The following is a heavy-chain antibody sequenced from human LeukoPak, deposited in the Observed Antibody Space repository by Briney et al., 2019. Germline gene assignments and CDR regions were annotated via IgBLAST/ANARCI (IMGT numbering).Heavy chain of an antibody. CDR3: ASAPGIAAAGMFY. J-gene: IGHJ4*02. V-gene: IGHV1-69*13. Sequence: SVKVSCKASGYTFTSYAISWVRQAPGQGLEWMGGIIPIFGATNYAQKFQGRVTISADESTSTAYMELSSLRSEDTAVYYCASAPGIAAAGMFYWGQGTLVTVSS. D-gene: IGHD6-13*01. CDR1: GYTFTSYA. CDR2: IIPIFGAT.